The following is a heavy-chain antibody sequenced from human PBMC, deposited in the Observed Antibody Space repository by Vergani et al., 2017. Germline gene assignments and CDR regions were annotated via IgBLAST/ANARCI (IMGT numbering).Heavy chain of an antibody. CDR1: GFTLSNYD. V-gene: IGHV3-30*02. Sequence: QVQLVESGGGAVQRGGSLRLSCATSGFTLSNYDMQRIRQGPGKGLEFVAFIQFDGSNQYYADSVKGRFTLSRDFSKKTLYLQMNSLRTDDTATYYCAKHFRGWGIDYWGQGTQVIVSS. CDR3: AKHFRGWGIDY. D-gene: IGHD3-16*01. CDR2: IQFDGSNQ. J-gene: IGHJ4*02.